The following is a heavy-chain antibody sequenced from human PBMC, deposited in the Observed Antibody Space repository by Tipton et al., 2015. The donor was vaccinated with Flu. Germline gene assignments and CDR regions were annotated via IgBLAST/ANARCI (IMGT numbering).Heavy chain of an antibody. CDR3: ARRDVTYWFDP. CDR2: IYYSGST. V-gene: IGHV4-59*04. J-gene: IGHJ5*02. Sequence: TLSLTCTVSGGSISSYYWSWIRQPPGKGLEWIGYIYYSGSTYYNPSLKSRVTISVDTSKNQFSLKLSSVTAADTAVYYCARRDVTYWFDPWGQGTLVTVSS. CDR1: GGSISSYY. D-gene: IGHD2-21*02.